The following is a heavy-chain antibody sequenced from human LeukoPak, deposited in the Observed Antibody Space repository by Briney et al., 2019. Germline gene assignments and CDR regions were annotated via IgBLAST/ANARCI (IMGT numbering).Heavy chain of an antibody. CDR2: IRYDGSNK. V-gene: IGHV3-30*02. J-gene: IGHJ6*03. Sequence: PGGSLRLSCAVSGFTFSSYAMHWVRQAPGKGLEWVAFIRYDGSNKYYADSVKGRFTISRDNAKNSLFVQMNSLRAEDTAVYYCARRSGSYSGRYYYYMDVWGKGTTVTISS. D-gene: IGHD3-10*01. CDR3: ARRSGSYSGRYYYYMDV. CDR1: GFTFSSYA.